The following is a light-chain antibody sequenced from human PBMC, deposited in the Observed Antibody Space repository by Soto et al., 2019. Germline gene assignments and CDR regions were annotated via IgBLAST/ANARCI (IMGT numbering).Light chain of an antibody. V-gene: IGKV3-20*01. CDR1: ERVSSGY. Sequence: EVVLTQSPDTLSLSPGERATLSCRASERVSSGYFAWYQQKAGQAPRLLIYAASRRAAGTPDRFSGGGSETDFTLTISRLEPEDFAVYYCQQYGTSPPITFGQGTKVDIK. CDR2: AAS. J-gene: IGKJ2*01. CDR3: QQYGTSPPIT.